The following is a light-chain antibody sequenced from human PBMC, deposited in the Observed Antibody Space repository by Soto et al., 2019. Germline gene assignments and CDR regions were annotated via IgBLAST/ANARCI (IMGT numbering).Light chain of an antibody. CDR1: QSIRSY. CDR3: QQRSNWLSLT. J-gene: IGKJ4*01. CDR2: DAS. Sequence: EIVLTQSPATLSLSPGERATLSCRASQSIRSYLAWYQQKPGQAPRLLIYDASNRATGIPARFSGSGSGTDFTLTISRLEPEDFAVYYCQQRSNWLSLTFGGGTKVEIK. V-gene: IGKV3-11*01.